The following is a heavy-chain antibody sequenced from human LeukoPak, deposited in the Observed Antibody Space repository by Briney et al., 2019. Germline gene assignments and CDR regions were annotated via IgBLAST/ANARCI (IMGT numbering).Heavy chain of an antibody. J-gene: IGHJ3*02. D-gene: IGHD5-12*01. CDR1: GFTFSSYA. CDR2: ISYDGSNK. Sequence: GRSLRLSCAASGFTFSSYAMHWVRQAPGKGLEWVAVISYDGSNKYYADSVKGRFTISRDNSKNTLYLQMNGLRAEDTAVYYCARDPWDMVATLYAFDIWGQGTMVTVSS. V-gene: IGHV3-30-3*01. CDR3: ARDPWDMVATLYAFDI.